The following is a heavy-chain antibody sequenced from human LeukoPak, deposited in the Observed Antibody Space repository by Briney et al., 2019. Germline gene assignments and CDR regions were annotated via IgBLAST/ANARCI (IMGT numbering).Heavy chain of an antibody. V-gene: IGHV3-11*04. D-gene: IGHD6-6*01. CDR1: GFTFSDYY. CDR2: ISSSGSTI. Sequence: GGSLRLSCAASGFTFSDYYMSWIRQAPGKGLEWVSYISSSGSTIYYADSVKGRFTISRDNAKNSLYLQMNSLRAEDTAVYYCARAAGDSSSSSRYNWFDPWGQGTLVTVSS. CDR3: ARAAGDSSSSSRYNWFDP. J-gene: IGHJ5*02.